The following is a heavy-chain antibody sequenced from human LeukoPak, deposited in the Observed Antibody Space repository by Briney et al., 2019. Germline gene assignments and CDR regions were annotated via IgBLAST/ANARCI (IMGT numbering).Heavy chain of an antibody. CDR2: IKQDGSEK. Sequence: GGSLRLSCAASGFTFNAYWMNWVRQAPGKGLGWVANIKQDGSEKYYVDSVKGRFTISRDNAKNSLYLQMNSLRVEDTAVYYCARDPGQYQVPGSFDYWGQGTLVTVSS. V-gene: IGHV3-7*01. J-gene: IGHJ4*02. CDR3: ARDPGQYQVPGSFDY. CDR1: GFTFNAYW. D-gene: IGHD2-2*01.